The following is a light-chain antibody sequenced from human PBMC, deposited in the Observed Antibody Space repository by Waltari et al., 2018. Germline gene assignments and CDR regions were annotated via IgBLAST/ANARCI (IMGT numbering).Light chain of an antibody. V-gene: IGLV1-51*02. CDR2: ENY. J-gene: IGLJ3*02. CDR3: GTWDSSLSAGV. CDR1: SSNIGNNY. Sequence: QSVLTQPPSVSAAPGKKVTISCSGSSSNIGNNYVSWYQQFPGTAPKLLIHENYERPSGIPDRFSGSKSGTSATLAITGLQTGDEAEYYCGTWDSSLSAGVFGGGTKLTVL.